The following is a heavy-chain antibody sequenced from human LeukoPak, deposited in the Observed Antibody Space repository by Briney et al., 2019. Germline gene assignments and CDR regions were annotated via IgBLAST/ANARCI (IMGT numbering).Heavy chain of an antibody. CDR3: ARDRSGFYSIDQ. CDR2: ISNDGNSK. Sequence: GISLRLSCAASGFTLSENNVHWVRQAPGKGLEWVALISNDGNSKDYADSVKGRFTLSGDNSKTTVYLQMNSLRAEDTAVYYCARDRSGFYSIDQWGQGTLVTVSP. J-gene: IGHJ4*02. D-gene: IGHD5-12*01. CDR1: GFTLSENN. V-gene: IGHV3-30-3*01.